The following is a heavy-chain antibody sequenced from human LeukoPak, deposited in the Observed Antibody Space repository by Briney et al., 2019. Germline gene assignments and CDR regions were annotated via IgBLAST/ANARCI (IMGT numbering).Heavy chain of an antibody. CDR2: ISAYNGNT. V-gene: IGHV1-18*01. CDR3: AISRYYYDSSGTVTN. J-gene: IGHJ4*02. Sequence: ASVKVSCKASGYTFTSYGISWVRQAPEQGLEWMGWISAYNGNTNYAQKLQGRVTMTTDTSTSTAYMELRSLRSDDTAVYYCAISRYYYDSSGTVTNWGQGTLVTVSS. D-gene: IGHD3-22*01. CDR1: GYTFTSYG.